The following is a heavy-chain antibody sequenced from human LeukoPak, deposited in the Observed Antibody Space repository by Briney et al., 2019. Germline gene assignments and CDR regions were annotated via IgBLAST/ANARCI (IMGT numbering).Heavy chain of an antibody. Sequence: GGSLRLSCAASGFTFSSYAMSWVRQAPGKGLEWVSAISGSGGSTYYADSVKGRFTISRDNSKNTLYLQMNSLRAEDTAVYYCASWAMTTVTSYNWFDPWGQGTLVTVSS. D-gene: IGHD4-11*01. CDR2: ISGSGGST. CDR3: ASWAMTTVTSYNWFDP. J-gene: IGHJ5*02. V-gene: IGHV3-23*01. CDR1: GFTFSSYA.